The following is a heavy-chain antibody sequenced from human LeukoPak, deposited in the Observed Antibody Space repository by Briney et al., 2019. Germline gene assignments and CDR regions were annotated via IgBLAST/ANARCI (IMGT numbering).Heavy chain of an antibody. D-gene: IGHD2-15*01. Sequence: SVKVSRKASGGTFSSYAISWVRQAPGQGLEWMGGIIPIFGTANYAQKFQGRVTITADESTSTAYMELSSLRSEDTAVYYCARDHIVVVGRSYYYYGMDVWGQGTTVTVSS. CDR2: IIPIFGTA. J-gene: IGHJ6*02. CDR1: GGTFSSYA. CDR3: ARDHIVVVGRSYYYYGMDV. V-gene: IGHV1-69*13.